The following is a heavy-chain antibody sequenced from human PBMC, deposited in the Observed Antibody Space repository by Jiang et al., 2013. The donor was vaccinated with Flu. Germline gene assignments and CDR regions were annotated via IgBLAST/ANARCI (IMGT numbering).Heavy chain of an antibody. CDR3: TRDYSSSWSLGPTDY. Sequence: QLVESGGGLVQPGRSLRLSCTASGFTFGDYAMSWFRQAPGKGLEWVGFIRSKAYGGTTEYAASVKGRFTISRDDSKSIAYLQMNSLKTEDTAVYYCTRDYSSSWSLGPTDYWGQGTLVTVSS. D-gene: IGHD6-13*01. CDR1: GFTFGDYA. CDR2: IRSKAYGGTT. V-gene: IGHV3-49*03. J-gene: IGHJ4*02.